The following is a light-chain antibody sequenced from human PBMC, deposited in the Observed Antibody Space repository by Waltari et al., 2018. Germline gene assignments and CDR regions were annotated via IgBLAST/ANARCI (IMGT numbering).Light chain of an antibody. Sequence: QSALTQPASVSGSPGQSITIPCLGTSNDIGGCKFFSWYQQHPGKAPKLMIYDVSKRPSGVSNRFSGSKSGNTASLTISGLQAEDEADYYCCSYVGGGTLIFGGGTNVTVL. J-gene: IGLJ2*01. V-gene: IGLV2-23*02. CDR1: SNDIGGCKF. CDR3: CSYVGGGTLI. CDR2: DVS.